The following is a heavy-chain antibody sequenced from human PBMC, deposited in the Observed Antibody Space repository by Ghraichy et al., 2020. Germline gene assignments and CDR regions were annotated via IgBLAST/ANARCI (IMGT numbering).Heavy chain of an antibody. Sequence: GESLRLSCAASGFIFSDYAMYWVRQAPGKGLEWVAVISYDGSNKYYADSVKGRFTISRDNSKNTLYLQMNSLRAEDTAVYYCAGSDHWGQGTLVTVSS. CDR2: ISYDGSNK. CDR1: GFIFSDYA. V-gene: IGHV3-30-3*01. CDR3: AGSDH. J-gene: IGHJ4*02.